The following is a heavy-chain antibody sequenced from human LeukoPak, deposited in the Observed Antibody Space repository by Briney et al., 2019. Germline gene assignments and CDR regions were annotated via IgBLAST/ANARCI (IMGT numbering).Heavy chain of an antibody. D-gene: IGHD2/OR15-2a*01. Sequence: SETLSLTCTVSGGSISSGGYYWSWIRQPPGKGLEWIGYIYHSGSTYYNPSLKSRVTISVDRSKNQFSLKLSSVTAVDTAVYYCARDNRIVPLRNWYFDLWGRGTLVTVSS. V-gene: IGHV4-30-2*01. J-gene: IGHJ2*01. CDR1: GGSISSGGYY. CDR3: ARDNRIVPLRNWYFDL. CDR2: IYHSGST.